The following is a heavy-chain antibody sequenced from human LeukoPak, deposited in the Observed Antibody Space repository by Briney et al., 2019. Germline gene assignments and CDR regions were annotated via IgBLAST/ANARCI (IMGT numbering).Heavy chain of an antibody. Sequence: GGSLRLSCAASGFTFSSYAMSWVRQAPGKGLEWVSAISGSGGSTYYADSVKGRFTISRDNSKNTLYLQMNSLRAEDTAVYYCAEGSDSGSYYSDWFDPWGQGTLVTVSS. CDR2: ISGSGGST. D-gene: IGHD1-26*01. CDR3: AEGSDSGSYYSDWFDP. J-gene: IGHJ5*02. CDR1: GFTFSSYA. V-gene: IGHV3-23*01.